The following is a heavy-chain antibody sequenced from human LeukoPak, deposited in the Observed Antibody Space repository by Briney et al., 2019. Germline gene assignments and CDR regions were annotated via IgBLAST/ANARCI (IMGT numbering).Heavy chain of an antibody. CDR3: ARDLIPYYYGSGSYHWFDP. Sequence: ASVKVSCKASGYTFTGYYMHWVRQAPGQGLEWMGWINPNSGGTNYAQKFQGRVTMTRDTSISTAYMELSRLRSDDTAVYYCARDLIPYYYGSGSYHWFDPWGQGTLVTVSS. CDR2: INPNSGGT. J-gene: IGHJ5*02. D-gene: IGHD3-10*01. CDR1: GYTFTGYY. V-gene: IGHV1-2*02.